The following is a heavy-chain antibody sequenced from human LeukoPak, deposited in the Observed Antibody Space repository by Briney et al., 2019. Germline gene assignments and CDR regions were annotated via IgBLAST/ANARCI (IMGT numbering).Heavy chain of an antibody. Sequence: SETLSLTCTVSGGSISSYYWSWIRQPAGKGLEGIGRIYTSGSTNYNPSLKSRLTISVDKSKNQFSLKLSSVTASDTAVYYCARGSGWFHWGQGTLVTVSS. D-gene: IGHD6-19*01. J-gene: IGHJ4*02. CDR3: ARGSGWFH. CDR2: IYTSGST. V-gene: IGHV4-4*07. CDR1: GGSISSYY.